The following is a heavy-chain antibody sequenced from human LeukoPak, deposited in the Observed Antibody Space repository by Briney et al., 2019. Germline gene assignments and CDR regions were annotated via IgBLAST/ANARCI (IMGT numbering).Heavy chain of an antibody. J-gene: IGHJ4*02. CDR1: GYTFTGYY. D-gene: IGHD5-12*01. Sequence: ASVKVSCKASGYTFTGYYMHWVRQAPGQGLEWMGRIIPILGIANYAQKFQGRVTTTADKSTSTAYMELSSLRSEDTAVYYCARGGDGYNGRSRFDYWGQGTLVTVSS. CDR2: IIPILGIA. V-gene: IGHV1-69*04. CDR3: ARGGDGYNGRSRFDY.